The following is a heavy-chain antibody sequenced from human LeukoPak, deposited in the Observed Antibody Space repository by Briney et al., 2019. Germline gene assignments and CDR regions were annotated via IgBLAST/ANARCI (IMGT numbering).Heavy chain of an antibody. D-gene: IGHD5/OR15-5a*01. V-gene: IGHV1-69-2*01. CDR3: ATGSMSLPSSFDY. CDR1: GYTFTDYY. Sequence: ASVKVSCKVSGYTFTDYYMHWVQQAPGKGLEWMGLVDPEDGETIYAEKFQGRVTMTADTSTDTAYMELSSLRSEDTAVYYCATGSMSLPSSFDYWGQGTLVTVSS. CDR2: VDPEDGET. J-gene: IGHJ4*02.